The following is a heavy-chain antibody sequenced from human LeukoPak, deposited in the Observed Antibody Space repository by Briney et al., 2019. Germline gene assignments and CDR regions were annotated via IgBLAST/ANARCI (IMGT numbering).Heavy chain of an antibody. CDR2: INPSGGST. Sequence: ASVKVSCKASGYTFTSYYMHWVRQAPGQGLERMEIINPSGGSTSYAQKFQGRVTMTRDTSTSTVYMEQSSLRSEDTAVYYCARDLETFDYWGQGTLVTVSS. J-gene: IGHJ4*02. CDR1: GYTFTSYY. CDR3: ARDLETFDY. V-gene: IGHV1-46*01. D-gene: IGHD1-1*01.